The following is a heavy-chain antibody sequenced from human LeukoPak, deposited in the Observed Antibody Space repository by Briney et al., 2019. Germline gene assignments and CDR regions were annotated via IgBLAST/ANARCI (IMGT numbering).Heavy chain of an antibody. CDR2: ISGSGGST. Sequence: PGGSLRLSCAASGFTFSSYAMSWVRQAPGKGLEWVSAISGSGGSTYYADSVKGRFTISRDNSKNTLYLQMNSLRAEDTAVYYCAKDRSESFRRYQLPGPFDYWGQGTLVTVSS. J-gene: IGHJ4*02. CDR1: GFTFSSYA. CDR3: AKDRSESFRRYQLPGPFDY. D-gene: IGHD2-2*01. V-gene: IGHV3-23*01.